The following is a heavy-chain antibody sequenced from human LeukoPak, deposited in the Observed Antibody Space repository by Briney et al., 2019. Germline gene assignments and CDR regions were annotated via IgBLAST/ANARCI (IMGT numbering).Heavy chain of an antibody. D-gene: IGHD4-17*01. Sequence: ASVKVSCKASGYTFTSYAIHWVRQAPGQRLEWMGWINAGNGNTKYSQKFQGRVTITRDTSASTAYMELSSLRSEDTAIYYCARGGMTTVTSYGMDAWGQGTTVTVSS. J-gene: IGHJ6*02. CDR2: INAGNGNT. CDR3: ARGGMTTVTSYGMDA. V-gene: IGHV1-3*01. CDR1: GYTFTSYA.